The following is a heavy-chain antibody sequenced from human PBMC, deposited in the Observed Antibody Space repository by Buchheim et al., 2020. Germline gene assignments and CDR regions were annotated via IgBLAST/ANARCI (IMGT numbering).Heavy chain of an antibody. V-gene: IGHV4-31*03. CDR1: GGSISSGGYY. CDR2: IYYSGST. CDR3: ARFLAYCGGDCYVDADYYYMDV. J-gene: IGHJ6*03. D-gene: IGHD2-21*01. Sequence: QVQLQESGPGLVKPSQTLSLTCTVSGGSISSGGYYWSWIRQHPGKGLEWIGYIYYSGSTYYNPSLKRRVTISVDKSKNQFTLKLSSVTAADTAVYYCARFLAYCGGDCYVDADYYYMDVWGKGTT.